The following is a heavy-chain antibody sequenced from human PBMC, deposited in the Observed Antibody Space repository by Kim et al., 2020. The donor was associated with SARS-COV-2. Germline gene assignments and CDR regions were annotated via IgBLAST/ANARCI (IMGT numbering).Heavy chain of an antibody. CDR3: ARDPSGYDDAFDI. J-gene: IGHJ3*02. Sequence: SYPQKSQGRVTMIRDTSTSTVYMELRSLRSSDTAVYFCARDPSGYDDAFDIWGQGTMVTVSS. D-gene: IGHD5-12*01. V-gene: IGHV1-46*03.